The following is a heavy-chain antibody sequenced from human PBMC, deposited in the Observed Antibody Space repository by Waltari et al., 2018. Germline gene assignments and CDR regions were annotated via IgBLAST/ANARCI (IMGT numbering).Heavy chain of an antibody. D-gene: IGHD4-17*01. CDR2: VYYGGTT. V-gene: IGHV4-38-2*01. CDR3: VARPTVTNSRYFDS. J-gene: IGHJ4*02. CDR1: GYSINGGFY. Sequence: QVQLQESGPGLVKPSETLSLTCGGSGYSINGGFYWAWIRRPPGKGLEWIGSVYYGGTTYFNSSLNSRATISKDASENQFSLRLRFVTAADTAVYFCVARPTVTNSRYFDSWGQGILVIVSS.